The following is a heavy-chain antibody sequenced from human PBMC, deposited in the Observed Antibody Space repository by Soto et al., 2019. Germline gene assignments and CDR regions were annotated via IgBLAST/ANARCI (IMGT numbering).Heavy chain of an antibody. CDR3: ARKRVRSSWWWGWFDP. CDR1: GGSISSSSYY. V-gene: IGHV4-39*01. Sequence: SETLSLTCTVSGGSISSSSYYWGWIRQPPGKGLEWIGSIYHSGSTYYNPSLKSRVTIYVDTSKNQFSLKLSSVTAADTAVYYCARKRVRSSWWWGWFDPWGQGTLVTVSS. D-gene: IGHD6-13*01. CDR2: IYHSGST. J-gene: IGHJ5*02.